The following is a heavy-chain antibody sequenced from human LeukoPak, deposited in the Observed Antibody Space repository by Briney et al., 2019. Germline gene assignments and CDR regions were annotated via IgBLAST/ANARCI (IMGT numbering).Heavy chain of an antibody. D-gene: IGHD6-19*01. Sequence: PSETLSLTCTVSGSSISNSGYYWGWIRQPPGKGLEWIGTIYYSGSTYYNPSLKSRATMSVDTSKNQFSLHLISVTASDTAVYYCATHGAAVAGGFDPWGQGTLVTVSS. V-gene: IGHV4-39*01. CDR3: ATHGAAVAGGFDP. CDR1: GSSISNSGYY. J-gene: IGHJ5*02. CDR2: IYYSGST.